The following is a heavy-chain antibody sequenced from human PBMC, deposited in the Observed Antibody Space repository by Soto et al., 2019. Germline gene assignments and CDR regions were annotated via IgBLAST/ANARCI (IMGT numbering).Heavy chain of an antibody. CDR3: TKGAWLDY. D-gene: IGHD5-12*01. CDR2: ILVRADTT. J-gene: IGHJ4*02. CDR1: GFSFNTFD. Sequence: EVQVLESGGDLVEPGGSLRLSCAASGFSFNTFDMSWVRQAPGKGLEWVSVILVRADTTYYADSVKGRFTISRDTFKNTLHLHMNSLRVEDTALYFCTKGAWLDYWGQGTLVTVSS. V-gene: IGHV3-23*01.